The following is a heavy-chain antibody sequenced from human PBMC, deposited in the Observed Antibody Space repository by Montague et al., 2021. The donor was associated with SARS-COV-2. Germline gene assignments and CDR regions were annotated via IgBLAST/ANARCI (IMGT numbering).Heavy chain of an antibody. CDR3: ARGARQGYGFRLGSFDS. J-gene: IGHJ4*02. Sequence: SETLSLTCALYGGSFSGYYWNWIRQPPGKGLEWIGEINHSGSTNYNPSLKSRVTMSVDTSKNRFSLKLSSVTAADTAVYYCARGARQGYGFRLGSFDSWGQGTLVTVSS. CDR1: GGSFSGYY. V-gene: IGHV4-34*01. D-gene: IGHD3-10*01. CDR2: INHSGST.